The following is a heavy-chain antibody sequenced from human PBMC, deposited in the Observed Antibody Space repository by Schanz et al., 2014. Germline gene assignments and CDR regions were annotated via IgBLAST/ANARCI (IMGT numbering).Heavy chain of an antibody. CDR1: GFIFSDYY. CDR3: AKAADWPVTRFDP. D-gene: IGHD3-9*01. Sequence: QVQLVESGGGLVKPGGSLRLSCAASGFIFSDYYMAWIRQAPGKGPEYVSYISSGGTTTYHSDSVKGRFTISRDSAENSLYLQMNSLRADDTAVYYCAKAADWPVTRFDPWGQGTLVTVSS. J-gene: IGHJ5*02. CDR2: ISSGGTTT. V-gene: IGHV3-11*01.